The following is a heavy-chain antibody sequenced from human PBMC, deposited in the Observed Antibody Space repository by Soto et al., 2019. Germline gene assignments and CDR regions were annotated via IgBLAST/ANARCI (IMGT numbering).Heavy chain of an antibody. V-gene: IGHV3-23*01. CDR1: GFTFSSYS. D-gene: IGHD3-22*01. CDR2: LSGSGIST. J-gene: IGHJ4*02. Sequence: GVSLRLSCAASGFTFSSYSMSWVRQSPVKGLEWVSALSGSGISTYYADTVKGRFTISRDNSRNTLYLQMNSLRAEDTAVYYCATSYDSSDYDYWGQGTLVTVSS. CDR3: ATSYDSSDYDY.